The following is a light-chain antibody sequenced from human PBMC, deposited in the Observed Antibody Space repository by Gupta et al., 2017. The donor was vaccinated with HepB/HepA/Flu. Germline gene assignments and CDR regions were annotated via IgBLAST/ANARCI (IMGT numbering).Light chain of an antibody. CDR3: QHYENLPMFT. CDR2: AAS. Sequence: IMLTQSPGTLSLSPGESATLSCRASQSISNSYLAWYQQKPGQAPRLLIYAASSRATGIPQRFGGGGCGTDFTLTISRREQEEFAVYYCQHYENLPMFTFGQGTKLEIK. V-gene: IGKV3-20*01. J-gene: IGKJ2*01. CDR1: QSISNSY.